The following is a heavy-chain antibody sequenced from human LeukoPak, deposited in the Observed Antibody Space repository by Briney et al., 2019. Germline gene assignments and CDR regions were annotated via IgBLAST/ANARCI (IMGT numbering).Heavy chain of an antibody. CDR2: ISGSGGST. CDR3: AKDTGSSGYFGDAFDI. V-gene: IGHV3-23*01. D-gene: IGHD3-22*01. Sequence: GGSLRLSCAASGFTFSSYAMSWVRQAPGKGLEWVSAISGSGGSTYYADSVKGRFTISRDNSKNTLYLQMNSLRAEDTAVYYCAKDTGSSGYFGDAFDIWGQGTMVTVSS. CDR1: GFTFSSYA. J-gene: IGHJ3*02.